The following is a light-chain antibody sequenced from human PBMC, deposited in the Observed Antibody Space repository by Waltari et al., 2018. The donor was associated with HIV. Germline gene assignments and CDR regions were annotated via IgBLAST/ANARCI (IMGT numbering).Light chain of an antibody. CDR1: HTVLYSSNKKNF. CDR2: WAT. Sequence: DIVMPQSPDSLAVPLGERATITCNSSHTVLYSSNKKNFLSWYQQKPGQPPKLLISWATTRDSGVPDRFSGSGSGTDFTLTVSSLQAEDVAFYYCQQYYSTPYTFGRGTKV. CDR3: QQYYSTPYT. V-gene: IGKV4-1*01. J-gene: IGKJ2*01.